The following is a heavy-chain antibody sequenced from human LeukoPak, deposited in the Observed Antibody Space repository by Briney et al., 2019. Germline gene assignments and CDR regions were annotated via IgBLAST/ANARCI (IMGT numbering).Heavy chain of an antibody. V-gene: IGHV1-2*06. CDR1: GYTLTGYY. CDR2: INPNSGGT. J-gene: IGHJ4*02. D-gene: IGHD2-21*02. Sequence: ASVKVSCKASGYTLTGYYMHWVRQAPGQGLEWMGRINPNSGGTNYAQKFQGRVTMTRDTSISTAYMELSRLRSDDTAVYYCARDSCGGDCYSAEFDYWGQGTLVTVSS. CDR3: ARDSCGGDCYSAEFDY.